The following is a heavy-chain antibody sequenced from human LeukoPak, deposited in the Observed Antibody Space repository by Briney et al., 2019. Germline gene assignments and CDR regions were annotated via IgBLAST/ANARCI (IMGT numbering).Heavy chain of an antibody. V-gene: IGHV4-34*01. J-gene: IGHJ4*02. CDR2: INHSGST. CDR1: GGSFSGYY. Sequence: PSETLSLTCAVYGGSFSGYYWSWIRQPPGKGLEWIGEINHSGSTNYNPSLKSRVTISVDTSKNQFSLKLSSVTAADTAVYYCARGSQSIVVVPAATYFDYWGQGTLVTVSS. CDR3: ARGSQSIVVVPAATYFDY. D-gene: IGHD2-2*01.